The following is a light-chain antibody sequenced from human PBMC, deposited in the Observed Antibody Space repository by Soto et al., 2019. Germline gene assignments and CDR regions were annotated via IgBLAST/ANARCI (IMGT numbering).Light chain of an antibody. CDR3: QQYGSSPPIT. Sequence: EIVLTQSPGTLSLSPGERATLSCRASHIVSSSYLAWYQQKPGQAPRLLIYGASSRATGIPDRYSGSGSGTGFTLTISRLETEDFAVYYCQQYGSSPPITFGQGTRLEIK. J-gene: IGKJ5*01. CDR1: HIVSSSY. CDR2: GAS. V-gene: IGKV3-20*01.